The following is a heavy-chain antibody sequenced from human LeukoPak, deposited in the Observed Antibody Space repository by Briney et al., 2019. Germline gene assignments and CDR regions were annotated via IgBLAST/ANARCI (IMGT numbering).Heavy chain of an antibody. V-gene: IGHV3-21*01. CDR2: ISSSSSYI. Sequence: GGSLRPSCAASGFTFSSYSMNWVRQAPGKGLEWVSSISSSSSYIYYADSVKGRFTISRDNAKNSLYLQMNSLRAEDTAVYYCARASSGWYWDWGQGTLVTVSS. D-gene: IGHD6-19*01. J-gene: IGHJ4*02. CDR1: GFTFSSYS. CDR3: ARASSGWYWD.